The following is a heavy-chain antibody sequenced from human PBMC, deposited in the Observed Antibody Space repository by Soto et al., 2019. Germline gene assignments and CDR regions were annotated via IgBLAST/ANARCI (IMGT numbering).Heavy chain of an antibody. V-gene: IGHV3-53*01. CDR1: GFTVSSNY. D-gene: IGHD3-22*01. J-gene: IGHJ4*02. CDR2: IYSGGST. CDR3: AKGYYYDSSGYYSHFDY. Sequence: GGSLRLSCAASGFTVSSNYMSWVRQAPGKGLEWVSVIYSGGSTYYADSVKGRFTISRDNSKNTLYLQMNSLRAEDTAVYYCAKGYYYDSSGYYSHFDYWGQGTLVTVSS.